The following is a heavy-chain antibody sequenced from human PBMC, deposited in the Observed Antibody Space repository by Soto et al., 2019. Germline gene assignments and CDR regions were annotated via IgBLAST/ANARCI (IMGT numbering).Heavy chain of an antibody. CDR2: IIPVFGTT. J-gene: IGHJ4*02. D-gene: IGHD1-26*01. Sequence: QERLVQSGAEVKKPGSSMKISCKASGGLFSSFAISWVRQAPGRGLEWMGGIIPVFGTTNDAQKFQDRVTITADESTNTAYMELSSLRYEDTAIYYCAMGGSPYVWFNEFWGQGALVTVTS. CDR3: AMGGSPYVWFNEF. CDR1: GGLFSSFA. V-gene: IGHV1-69*01.